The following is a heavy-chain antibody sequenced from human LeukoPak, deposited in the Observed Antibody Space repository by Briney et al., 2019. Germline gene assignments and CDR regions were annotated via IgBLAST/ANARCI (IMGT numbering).Heavy chain of an antibody. CDR1: GFTFSDYY. V-gene: IGHV3-23*01. D-gene: IGHD3-22*01. CDR3: AKDFYDSSGSRYDY. CDR2: IDGGGGRT. J-gene: IGHJ4*02. Sequence: GGSLRLSCVASGFTFSDYYMSWVRQAPGVGLEWVSAIDGGGGRTWHADSVRGRFTISRDNSKNTLLMQMNSLRAEDTAVYYCAKDFYDSSGSRYDYWGQGTLVTVSS.